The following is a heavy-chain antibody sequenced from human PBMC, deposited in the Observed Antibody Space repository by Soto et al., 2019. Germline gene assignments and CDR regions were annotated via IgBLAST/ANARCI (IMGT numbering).Heavy chain of an antibody. CDR3: ARVGSSYYDSSAPEAGDY. CDR2: IIPIFGTA. J-gene: IGHJ4*02. CDR1: GGTFSSYA. Sequence: ASVKVSCKASGGTFSSYAISWVRQAPGQGLEWMGGIIPIFGTANYAQKFQGRVTITADESTSTAYMELSSLRSEDTAVYYCARVGSSYYDSSAPEAGDYWGQGTLVTAPQ. V-gene: IGHV1-69*13. D-gene: IGHD3-22*01.